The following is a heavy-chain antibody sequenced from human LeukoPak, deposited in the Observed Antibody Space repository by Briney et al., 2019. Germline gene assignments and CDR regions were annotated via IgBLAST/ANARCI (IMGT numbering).Heavy chain of an antibody. J-gene: IGHJ4*02. D-gene: IGHD3-10*01. V-gene: IGHV3-23*01. CDR2: ISDSSSSI. CDR1: GFTFSTYA. CDR3: ARDVRKSLGYLDY. Sequence: GGSLRLSCAASGFTFSTYAMSWVRQAPGRGLEWVSAISDSSSSIFYADSVKGRFTISRDNAKNSLYLQMNSLRAEDTAVYYCARDVRKSLGYLDYWGQGTLVTVSS.